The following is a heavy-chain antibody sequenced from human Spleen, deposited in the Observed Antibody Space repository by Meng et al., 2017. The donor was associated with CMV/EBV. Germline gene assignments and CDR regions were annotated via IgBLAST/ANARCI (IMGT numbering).Heavy chain of an antibody. Sequence: ASVKVSCKASGYTFTSYGISWVRQAPGQGLEWMGWISAYNGNTNYAQKLQGRVTMTTDTSTSTAYMELSRLRSDDTAVYYCARELTSWEPDYFDYWGQGTLVTVSS. CDR1: GYTFTSYG. V-gene: IGHV1-18*01. D-gene: IGHD1-26*01. J-gene: IGHJ4*02. CDR3: ARELTSWEPDYFDY. CDR2: ISAYNGNT.